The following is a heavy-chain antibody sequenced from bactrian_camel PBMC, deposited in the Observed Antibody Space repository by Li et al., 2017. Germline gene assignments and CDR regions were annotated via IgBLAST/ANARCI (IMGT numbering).Heavy chain of an antibody. CDR1: RDFDDANA. CDR3: TRETQWVGYHEFAEY. V-gene: IGHV3S1*01. CDR2: IATGSGNT. D-gene: IGHD5*01. Sequence: VQLVESGGGSVQIGGSLTLACAASRDFDDANAEWGWFRQAPGKEREGVARIATGSGNTYYADSVKGRFTISQDNAKNTVYLQMNSLTREDSAMYYCTRETQWVGYHEFAEYWGQGTQVTVS. J-gene: IGHJ4*01.